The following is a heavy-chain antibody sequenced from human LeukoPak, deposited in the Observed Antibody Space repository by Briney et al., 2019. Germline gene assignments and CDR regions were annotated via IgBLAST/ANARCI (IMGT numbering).Heavy chain of an antibody. CDR1: GFTFSSYS. D-gene: IGHD1-26*01. CDR2: ISSSSSYI. J-gene: IGHJ4*02. V-gene: IGHV3-21*04. Sequence: PGGSLRLSCAASGFTFSSYSMNWVRQAPGKGLEWVSSISSSSSYIYYADSVKGRFTISRDNAKNSLYLQMNSLRAEDTAVYYCARERVNRSGSQFGYWGQGTLVTVSS. CDR3: ARERVNRSGSQFGY.